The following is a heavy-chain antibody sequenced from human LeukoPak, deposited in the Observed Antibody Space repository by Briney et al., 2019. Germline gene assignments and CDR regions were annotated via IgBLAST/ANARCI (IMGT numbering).Heavy chain of an antibody. CDR3: ARDRYYYGSGSYFFRWFDP. Sequence: SETLSLTCAVYGGSFSGYYWSWIRQPPGKGLEWIGEINHSGSTNYNPSLKSRVTISVDTSKNQFSLKLSSVTAADTAVYYCARDRYYYGSGSYFFRWFDPWGQGTLVTVSS. CDR2: INHSGST. V-gene: IGHV4-34*01. J-gene: IGHJ5*02. D-gene: IGHD3-10*01. CDR1: GGSFSGYY.